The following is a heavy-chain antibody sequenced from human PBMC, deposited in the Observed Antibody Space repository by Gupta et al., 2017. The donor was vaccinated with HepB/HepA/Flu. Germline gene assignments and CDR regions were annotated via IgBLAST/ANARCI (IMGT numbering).Heavy chain of an antibody. CDR2: IYSAGTT. D-gene: IGHD5-12*01. CDR1: RDSINDGSYF. V-gene: IGHV4-39*02. CDR3: ARAPPNIEQNWFDS. Sequence: QLQESGPGLVKPSGTLSLTCSVSRDSINDGSYFWGWIRQSPGKGLEYIGSIYSAGTTYYIPSRHSRVTISLDTSKNDFSLKLTSVTAADTAVYYWARAPPNIEQNWFDSWGPGTLVTVSS. J-gene: IGHJ5*01.